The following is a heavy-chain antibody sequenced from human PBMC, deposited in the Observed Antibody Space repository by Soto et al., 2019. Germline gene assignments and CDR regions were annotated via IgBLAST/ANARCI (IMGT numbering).Heavy chain of an antibody. V-gene: IGHV2-5*01. CDR2: IYWNDDK. Sequence: SGPTLVNPTQTLTLTCTFSGFSLSTSGVGVGWIRQPPGKALEWLALIYWNDDKRYSPSLKSRLTITKDTSKNQVVLTMTNMDPVDTATFYCAHRHNPGGSMWYYFDYWGQGTLVTVSS. CDR1: GFSLSTSGVG. J-gene: IGHJ4*02. CDR3: AHRHNPGGSMWYYFDY. D-gene: IGHD2-21*01.